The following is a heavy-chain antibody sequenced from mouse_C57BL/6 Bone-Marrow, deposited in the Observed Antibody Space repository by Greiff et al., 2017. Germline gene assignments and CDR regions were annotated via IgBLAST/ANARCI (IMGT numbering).Heavy chain of an antibody. Sequence: VQLQQSGPELVKPGASVKISCKASGYAFSSSWMNWVKQRPGKGLEWIGRIYPGDGDTNYNGQFKGKATLTADKSSSTAYMQLSSLTSEDSAVYFGARGYYDYDGGAWFAYWGQGTLVTVSA. CDR2: IYPGDGDT. D-gene: IGHD2-4*01. V-gene: IGHV1-82*01. J-gene: IGHJ3*01. CDR1: GYAFSSSW. CDR3: ARGYYDYDGGAWFAY.